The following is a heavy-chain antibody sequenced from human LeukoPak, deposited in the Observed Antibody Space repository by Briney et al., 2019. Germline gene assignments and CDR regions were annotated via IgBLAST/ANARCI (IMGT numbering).Heavy chain of an antibody. CDR3: ARDRYCSGGSCLYGMDV. J-gene: IGHJ6*02. Sequence: SETLSLTCTVSGGSISSGDYYWSWIRQPPGKGLEWIGYIYYSGSTYYNPSFKSRVTISVDTSKNQFSLKLSSVTAADTAVYYCARDRYCSGGSCLYGMDVWGQGTTVTVSS. CDR1: GGSISSGDYY. CDR2: IYYSGST. V-gene: IGHV4-30-4*01. D-gene: IGHD2-15*01.